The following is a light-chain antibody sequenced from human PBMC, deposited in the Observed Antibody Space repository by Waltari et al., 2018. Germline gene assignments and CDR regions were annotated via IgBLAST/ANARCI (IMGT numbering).Light chain of an antibody. CDR3: QQFENWPYT. Sequence: EIVMTQLPATLAVSPGDTATLSCWASQTISTTIAWYQQKPGQAPKFLIYGASVRAPGIPARFSGSGSGTEYTLTIAGLQYEDFAVYYCQQFENWPYTFGQGTKLEIK. V-gene: IGKV3-15*01. CDR1: QTISTT. J-gene: IGKJ2*01. CDR2: GAS.